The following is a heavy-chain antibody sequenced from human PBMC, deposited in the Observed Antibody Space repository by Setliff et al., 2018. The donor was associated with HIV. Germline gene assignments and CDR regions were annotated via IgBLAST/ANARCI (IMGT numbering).Heavy chain of an antibody. Sequence: YYWSWIRQPAGKGLEWIGRFYTSGSTNYNPSLKSRVTMSVDTSKNQSSLKLSSVTAADTAVYYCARDRGSGSWFDFWGQGTLVTVSS. D-gene: IGHD1-26*01. CDR1: YY. CDR3: ARDRGSGSWFDF. J-gene: IGHJ4*02. CDR2: FYTSGST. V-gene: IGHV4-4*07.